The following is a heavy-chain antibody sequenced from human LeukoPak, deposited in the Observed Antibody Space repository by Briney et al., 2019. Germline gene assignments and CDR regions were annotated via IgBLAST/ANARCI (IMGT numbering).Heavy chain of an antibody. CDR2: ISGSGGST. J-gene: IGHJ4*02. CDR1: GFTFSSYA. CDR3: AKSGPGYKVPSSGYYFDY. V-gene: IGHV3-23*01. Sequence: PGGSLRLSCAASGFTFSSYAMSWVRQAPGKGLEWVSAISGSGGSTYYADSVKGRFTISRDNSKNTLYLQMNSLRAEDTAVYYCAKSGPGYKVPSSGYYFDYWGQGTLVTVSS. D-gene: IGHD5-24*01.